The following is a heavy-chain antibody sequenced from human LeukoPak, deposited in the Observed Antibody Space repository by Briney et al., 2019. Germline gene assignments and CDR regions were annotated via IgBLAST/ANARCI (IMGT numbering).Heavy chain of an antibody. V-gene: IGHV4-59*01. D-gene: IGHD2-15*01. CDR3: ARGGTAYFDL. CDR2: IYNSGST. CDR1: GGFITSYY. Sequence: SETLSLTCTVPGGFITSYYWSWIRQPPGKGLEWIGYIYNSGSTNYNPSLKSRVPISVDTSKNQFSLKLSSVTAADTAVYYCARGGTAYFDLWGRGTLVTVSS. J-gene: IGHJ2*01.